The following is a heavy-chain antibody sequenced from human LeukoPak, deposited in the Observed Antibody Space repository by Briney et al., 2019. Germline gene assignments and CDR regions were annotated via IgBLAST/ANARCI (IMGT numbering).Heavy chain of an antibody. CDR2: ISGDGDST. Sequence: GGSLRLSCAASGSSFDDYAMHWVRQAPGKGLEWVSLISGDGDSTYYADSVKGRFTISRDNSKDSLYLQMNSLRTEDTALYYCAKDTGITPSGISGFFDFWGQGTLVTVSS. J-gene: IGHJ4*02. CDR3: AKDTGITPSGISGFFDF. V-gene: IGHV3-43*02. CDR1: GSSFDDYA. D-gene: IGHD6-13*01.